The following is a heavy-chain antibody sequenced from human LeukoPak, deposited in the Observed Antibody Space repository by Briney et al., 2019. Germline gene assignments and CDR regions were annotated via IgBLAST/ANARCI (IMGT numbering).Heavy chain of an antibody. Sequence: SQTLSLTCAISGDSVSSNGAAWNWIRQSPSRGLEWLGRTYYRSKWYNDYAVSVKSRITINPDTSKNQFSLQLNSVTPEDTAVYYCARDPSSGWPIVDAFDIWGQGTMVTVSS. CDR1: GDSVSSNGAA. V-gene: IGHV6-1*01. CDR2: TYYRSKWYN. CDR3: ARDPSSGWPIVDAFDI. J-gene: IGHJ3*02. D-gene: IGHD6-19*01.